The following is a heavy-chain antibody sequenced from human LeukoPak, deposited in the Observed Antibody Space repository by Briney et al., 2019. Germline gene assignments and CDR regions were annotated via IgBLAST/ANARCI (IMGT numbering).Heavy chain of an antibody. CDR2: IYYSGST. J-gene: IGHJ4*02. Sequence: PSETLSLTCTVSGGSISSYYWSWVRQPPGKGLEWIGYIYYSGSTNYNPSLKSRVTISVDTSKNQFSLKLSSVTAADTAVYYCARVDWYKFDYWGQGTLVTVSS. D-gene: IGHD3-9*01. V-gene: IGHV4-59*01. CDR3: ARVDWYKFDY. CDR1: GGSISSYY.